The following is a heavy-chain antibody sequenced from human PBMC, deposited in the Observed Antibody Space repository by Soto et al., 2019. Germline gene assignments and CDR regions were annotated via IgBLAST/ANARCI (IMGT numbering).Heavy chain of an antibody. V-gene: IGHV2-5*02. CDR3: AHRGYNNTLSFDY. Sequence: QITLKESGPTLVKPTQTLTLTCTFSGFSLSTSGVAVGWIRQPPGKALEWLAFIYWDDDERYSPSLKSRLTITKDTSKNHVVLTMTNMDPVDTATYYCAHRGYNNTLSFDYWGQGTLVTVSS. J-gene: IGHJ4*02. D-gene: IGHD1-20*01. CDR1: GFSLSTSGVA. CDR2: IYWDDDE.